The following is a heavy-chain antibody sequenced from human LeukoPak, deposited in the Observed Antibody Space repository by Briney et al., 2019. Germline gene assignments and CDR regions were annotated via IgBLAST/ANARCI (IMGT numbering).Heavy chain of an antibody. Sequence: SVTLSLTCTVSGGSISSYYWSWIRQPPGKGLEWIGCIYYSGSTNYNPSLKSRVTISVDTSKNQFSLKLSSVTAADTAVYYCARLKVTTEIFDYWGQGTLVTVSS. V-gene: IGHV4-59*01. CDR3: ARLKVTTEIFDY. D-gene: IGHD4-11*01. CDR2: IYYSGST. CDR1: GGSISSYY. J-gene: IGHJ4*02.